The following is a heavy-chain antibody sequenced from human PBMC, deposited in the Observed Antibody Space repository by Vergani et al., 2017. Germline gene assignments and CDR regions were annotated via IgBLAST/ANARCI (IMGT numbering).Heavy chain of an antibody. Sequence: VQLVESGGGLVKPGGSLRLSCAASGFTFSSYSMNWVRQAPGKGLEWVSSISSSSSYIYYADSVKGRFTISRDNAKNSLYLQMNSLRAEDTAVYYCARFVYYDFWSGYYNPNYYYYYMDVWGKGTTVTVSS. V-gene: IGHV3-21*01. J-gene: IGHJ6*03. CDR2: ISSSSSYI. CDR1: GFTFSSYS. CDR3: ARFVYYDFWSGYYNPNYYYYYMDV. D-gene: IGHD3-3*01.